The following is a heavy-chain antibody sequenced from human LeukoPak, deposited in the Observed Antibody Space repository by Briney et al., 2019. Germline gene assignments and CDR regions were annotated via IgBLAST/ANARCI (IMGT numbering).Heavy chain of an antibody. CDR3: ARDRPYYDILTGPDY. J-gene: IGHJ4*02. CDR1: GYTFTSYG. D-gene: IGHD3-9*01. V-gene: IGHV1-18*01. CDR2: ISAYNGNT. Sequence: APVKVSCKASGYTFTSYGISWVRQAPGQGLEWMGWISAYNGNTNYAQKLQGRVTMTTDTSTSTAYMELRSLRSDDTAVYYCARDRPYYDILTGPDYWGQGTLVTVSS.